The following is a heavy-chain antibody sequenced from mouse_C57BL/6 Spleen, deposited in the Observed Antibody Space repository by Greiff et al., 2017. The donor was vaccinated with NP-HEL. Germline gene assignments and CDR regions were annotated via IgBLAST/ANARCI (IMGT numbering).Heavy chain of an antibody. CDR3: ARRGNYGGTLCDY. V-gene: IGHV1-22*01. D-gene: IGHD2-1*01. J-gene: IGHJ2*01. CDR2: INPNNGGT. Sequence: EVQLQQSGPELVKPGASVKMSCKASGYTFTDYNMHWVKQSHGKSLEWIGYINPNNGGTSYNQKFKGKATLTVNKSTSTADMELRSLTSEDSAVDYCARRGNYGGTLCDYWGQGTTLTVSS. CDR1: GYTFTDYN.